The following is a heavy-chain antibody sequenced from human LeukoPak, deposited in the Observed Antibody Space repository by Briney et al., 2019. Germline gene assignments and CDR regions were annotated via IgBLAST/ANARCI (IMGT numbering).Heavy chain of an antibody. CDR1: GFTFSSYS. Sequence: PGGSLRLSCAASGFTFSSYSMNWVRQAPGKGLEWVSSISSSSSYIYYADSVKGRFTISRDNAKNSLYLQMDSLRAEDTAVYYCARDSPVGATYFDYWGQGTLVTVSS. J-gene: IGHJ4*02. CDR2: ISSSSSYI. D-gene: IGHD1-26*01. CDR3: ARDSPVGATYFDY. V-gene: IGHV3-21*01.